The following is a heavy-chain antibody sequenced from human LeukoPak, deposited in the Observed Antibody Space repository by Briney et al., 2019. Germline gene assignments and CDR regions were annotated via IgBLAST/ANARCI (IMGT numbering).Heavy chain of an antibody. D-gene: IGHD2-15*01. CDR3: ARDLGYEGAFDI. Sequence: SETLSLTCTVSGGSISSGGYYWSWIRQHPGKGLEWIGYIYYSGSTYYNPSLKSRVTISVDTSKNKFSLKLSSVTAADTAVYYCARDLGYEGAFDIWGQGTMVTVSS. J-gene: IGHJ3*02. CDR1: GGSISSGGYY. V-gene: IGHV4-31*03. CDR2: IYYSGST.